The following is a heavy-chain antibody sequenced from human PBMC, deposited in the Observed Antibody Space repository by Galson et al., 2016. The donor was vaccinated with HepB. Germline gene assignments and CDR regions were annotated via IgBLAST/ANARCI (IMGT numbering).Heavy chain of an antibody. V-gene: IGHV3-69-1*01. Sequence: SLRLSCAASGFIFSQHGMNWVRQAPGKGLEWVSSISFNDHIFYSDSVKGRFTIPRDNAKNSLYLQMNSLRAEDTAVYYCARGDSVAVATPRGPTHYYYGMDVWGQGTTVTVSS. D-gene: IGHD2-15*01. CDR1: GFIFSQHG. CDR3: ARGDSVAVATPRGPTHYYYGMDV. J-gene: IGHJ6*02. CDR2: ISFNDHI.